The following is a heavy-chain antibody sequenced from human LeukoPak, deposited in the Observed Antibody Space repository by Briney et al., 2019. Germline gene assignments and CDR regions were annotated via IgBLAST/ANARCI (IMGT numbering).Heavy chain of an antibody. J-gene: IGHJ5*02. CDR1: GFTFSSYW. CDR2: IKQDGSEK. D-gene: IGHD3-22*01. V-gene: IGHV3-7*01. CDR3: ARAYFPNYYDSSVAP. Sequence: QPGGSLRLSCAASGFTFSSYWMSWVRQAPGKGLEWVANIKQDGSEKYYVDSVKGRFAISRDNAKNSLYLQMNSLRAEDTAVYYCARAYFPNYYDSSVAPWGQGTLVTVSS.